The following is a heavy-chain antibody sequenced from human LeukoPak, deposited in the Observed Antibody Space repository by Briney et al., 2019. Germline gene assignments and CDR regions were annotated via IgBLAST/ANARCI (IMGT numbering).Heavy chain of an antibody. CDR1: GFTFSSYN. V-gene: IGHV3-21*01. D-gene: IGHD2-15*01. Sequence: GGSLRLSCAASGFTFSSYNMNWVRQAPGKGLEWVSFISTSGSYIYDADSVKGRFTISRDNAKNSLYLQMNSLRAEDTAVYYCARARVAAKSGYMDVWGTGTTVTISS. CDR3: ARARVAAKSGYMDV. J-gene: IGHJ6*03. CDR2: ISTSGSYI.